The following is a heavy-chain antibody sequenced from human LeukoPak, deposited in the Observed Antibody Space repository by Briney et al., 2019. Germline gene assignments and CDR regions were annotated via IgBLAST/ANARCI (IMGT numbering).Heavy chain of an antibody. V-gene: IGHV3-9*01. CDR1: GFTFDDYA. CDR2: ISWNSGSI. CDR3: AGIVGVRTVRYFDY. Sequence: GGSLRLSCAASGFTFDDYAMHWVRQAPGKGLEWVSGISWNSGSIGYADSVKGRFTISRDNAKNSLCLQMNSLRAEDTAVYYCAGIVGVRTVRYFDYWGQGTLVTVSS. D-gene: IGHD1-26*01. J-gene: IGHJ4*02.